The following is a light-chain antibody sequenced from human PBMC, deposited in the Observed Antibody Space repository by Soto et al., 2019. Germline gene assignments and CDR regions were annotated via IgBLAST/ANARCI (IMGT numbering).Light chain of an antibody. Sequence: DIQMTQSPSSLSASAGDRVTITCRARQTISNYLNWYQHNPGKAPKLLISDASSLQSGVPSRFSGGGSGTDFTLTISNLQPEDFATYYCQQSYSTPPTFGQGTKVEIK. CDR3: QQSYSTPPT. J-gene: IGKJ2*01. V-gene: IGKV1-39*01. CDR2: DAS. CDR1: QTISNY.